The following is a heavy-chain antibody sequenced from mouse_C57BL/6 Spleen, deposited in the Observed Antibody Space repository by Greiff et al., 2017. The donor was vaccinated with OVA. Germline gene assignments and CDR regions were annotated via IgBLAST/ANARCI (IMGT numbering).Heavy chain of an antibody. CDR3: ARIYYGYDLDY. CDR1: GYSITSGYY. CDR2: ISYDGSN. V-gene: IGHV3-6*01. D-gene: IGHD2-2*01. Sequence: EVQLKESGPGLVKPSQSLSLTCSVTGYSITSGYYWNWIRQFPGNKLEWMGYISYDGSNNYNPSLKNRISITRDTSKNQFFLKLNSVTTEDTATYDCARIYYGYDLDYWGQGTTLTVSS. J-gene: IGHJ2*01.